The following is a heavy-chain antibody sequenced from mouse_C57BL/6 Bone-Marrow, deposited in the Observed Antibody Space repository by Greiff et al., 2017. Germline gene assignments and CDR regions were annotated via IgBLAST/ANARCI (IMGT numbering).Heavy chain of an antibody. CDR2: INYDGSST. V-gene: IGHV5-16*01. Sequence: EVKLMESEGGLVQPGSSMKLSCTASGFTFSDYYMAWVRQVPEKGLEWVANINYDGSSTYYLDSLKSRFIISRDNAKNILYLQMSSLKSEDTATYYCARGGGDDWGQGTTLTVSS. CDR1: GFTFSDYY. CDR3: ARGGGDD. J-gene: IGHJ2*01.